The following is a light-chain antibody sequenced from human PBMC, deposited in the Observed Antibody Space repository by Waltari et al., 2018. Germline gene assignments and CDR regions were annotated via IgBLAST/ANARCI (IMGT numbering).Light chain of an antibody. V-gene: IGLV2-23*03. CDR3: CSYAGSRNFV. Sequence: QSALTQPASLSGSPGQSITISCTGTSSDVGHYNLVSWYQQHPGKAPKLMIYEGSKRPSGVSDRFSVSKSGNTASLTISGLQAEDEADYYCCSYAGSRNFVFGTGTEVTVL. J-gene: IGLJ1*01. CDR2: EGS. CDR1: SSDVGHYNL.